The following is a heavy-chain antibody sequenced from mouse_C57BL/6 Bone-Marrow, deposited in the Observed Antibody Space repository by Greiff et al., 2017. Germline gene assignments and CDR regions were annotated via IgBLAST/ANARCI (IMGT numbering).Heavy chain of an antibody. V-gene: IGHV1-59*01. CDR3: ARGLLLRY. Sequence: QVQLQQPGAELVRPGTSVKLSCKASGYTFTSYWMHWVKQRPGQGLEWIGVIDPSDSYTNYNQKFKGKATLTVDTSSSTAYMKLCSLTSEDSAVYCCARGLLLRYWGQGTTLTVSS. D-gene: IGHD1-1*01. J-gene: IGHJ2*01. CDR2: IDPSDSYT. CDR1: GYTFTSYW.